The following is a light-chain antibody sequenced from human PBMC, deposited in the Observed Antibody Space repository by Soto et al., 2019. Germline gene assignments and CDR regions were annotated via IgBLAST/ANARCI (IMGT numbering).Light chain of an antibody. CDR3: AAWHDSLRGVI. CDR2: TNN. V-gene: IGLV1-47*02. Sequence: QSVLTQPPSASGTPGQRVTISCSGSRPSIGSNHVYWYQQLPGMAPKLLIYTNNQRPSGVPDRFSASKSGTSASLAISGLRSEDEADYYCAAWHDSLRGVIFGGGPKLTVL. CDR1: RPSIGSNH. J-gene: IGLJ2*01.